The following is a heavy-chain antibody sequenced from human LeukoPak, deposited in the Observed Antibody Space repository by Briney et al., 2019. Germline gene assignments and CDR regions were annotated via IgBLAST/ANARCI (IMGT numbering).Heavy chain of an antibody. CDR2: IRYDGSNK. J-gene: IGHJ6*02. V-gene: IGHV3-30*02. CDR1: GFTFSSYG. D-gene: IGHD6-19*01. Sequence: PGGSLRLSCAASGFTFSSYGMHWVRQAPGKGLEWVAFIRYDGSNKYYADSVKGRFTISRDNSKNTLYLRMNSLRAEDTAVYYCAKDPMIAVAGTFGFKNRNYYYYGMDVWGQGTTVTVSS. CDR3: AKDPMIAVAGTFGFKNRNYYYYGMDV.